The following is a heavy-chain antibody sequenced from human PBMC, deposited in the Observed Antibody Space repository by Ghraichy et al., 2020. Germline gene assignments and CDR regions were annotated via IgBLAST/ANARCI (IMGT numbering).Heavy chain of an antibody. CDR1: GGSLNPHY. D-gene: IGHD3-16*01. Sequence: SETLSLTCAVSGGSLNPHYWNWIRQLPGQGLEWIGDIHHGGGTNYNPSLESRVTMSVDPSKNQFSLRLNSVTAADTAVYYCSRGLQGGSYAFGFWGQGKLVNGSS. J-gene: IGHJ4*02. CDR3: SRGLQGGSYAFGF. V-gene: IGHV4-34*01. CDR2: IHHGGGT.